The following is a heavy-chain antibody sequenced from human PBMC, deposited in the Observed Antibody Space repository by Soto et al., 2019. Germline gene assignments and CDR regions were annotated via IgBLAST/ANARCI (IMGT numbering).Heavy chain of an antibody. Sequence: GGSLRLSCAASGFTFSSYGMHWVRQAPGKGLEWVAVIWYDGSNKYYADSVKGRFTISRDNSKNTLYLQMNSLRAEDTAVYYCARDLELRYFDWLFQLDYWGQGTLVTVSS. J-gene: IGHJ4*02. CDR3: ARDLELRYFDWLFQLDY. V-gene: IGHV3-33*01. D-gene: IGHD3-9*01. CDR1: GFTFSSYG. CDR2: IWYDGSNK.